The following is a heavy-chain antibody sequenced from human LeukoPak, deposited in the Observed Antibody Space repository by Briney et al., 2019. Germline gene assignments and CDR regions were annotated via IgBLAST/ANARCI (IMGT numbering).Heavy chain of an antibody. D-gene: IGHD2-2*01. J-gene: IGHJ6*02. V-gene: IGHV1-24*01. Sequence: ASVKVSCKVSGYTPTELSMHWVRQAPGKGLEWMGGFDPAEGETIYAQEFQGRVSMTEDTSTDTAYMELSSLRSEDTAVYYCANLLLEIAVGSGVHGRHVWGQGTTVTVSS. CDR1: GYTPTELS. CDR2: FDPAEGET. CDR3: ANLLLEIAVGSGVHGRHV.